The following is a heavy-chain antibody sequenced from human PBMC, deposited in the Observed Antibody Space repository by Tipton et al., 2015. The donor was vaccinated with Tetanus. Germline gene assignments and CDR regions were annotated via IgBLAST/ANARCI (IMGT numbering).Heavy chain of an antibody. CDR1: GGSVSNGGYS. J-gene: IGHJ6*02. V-gene: IGHV4-30-2*01. CDR3: ARGGGNTMFRGGEFVHSYYYQGMDV. Sequence: TLSLTCAVPGGSVSNGGYSWSWIRQPPGKGLECIGYISHSGRTYYNPSLNSRVTISLDRSKNQFSLKLTSVTAADTAVYYCARGGGNTMFRGGEFVHSYYYQGMDVWGQGTTVTVSS. D-gene: IGHD3-10*01. CDR2: ISHSGRT.